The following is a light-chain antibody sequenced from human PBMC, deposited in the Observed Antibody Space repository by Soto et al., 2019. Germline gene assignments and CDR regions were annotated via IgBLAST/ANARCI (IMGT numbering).Light chain of an antibody. Sequence: EIVLTQSPGTLSLSPGERATLSCRASQSVSSSYLAWYQQKPGQAPRLLLYGASSRATGIPDRFSGSGSGTDFTLTISRLEPEDFAVYYCQHYNSSPPITFGQGTRLEIK. V-gene: IGKV3-20*01. CDR1: QSVSSSY. CDR3: QHYNSSPPIT. J-gene: IGKJ5*01. CDR2: GAS.